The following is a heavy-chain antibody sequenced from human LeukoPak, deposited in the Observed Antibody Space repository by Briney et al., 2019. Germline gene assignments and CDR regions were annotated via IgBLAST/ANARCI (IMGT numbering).Heavy chain of an antibody. CDR2: INPNSGGT. Sequence: GASVKVSCKASGYTFTGYYMHWVRQAPGQGLEWMGWINPNSGGTNYAQKFQGRVTMTRYTSISTAYMELIRLRSDDTAVYYCARDYXSXTXXYRPXNXYYXXYXDXXGK. CDR3: ARDYXSXTXXYRPXNXYYXXYXDX. CDR1: GYTFTGYY. V-gene: IGHV1-2*02. J-gene: IGHJ6*03. D-gene: IGHD2-2*01.